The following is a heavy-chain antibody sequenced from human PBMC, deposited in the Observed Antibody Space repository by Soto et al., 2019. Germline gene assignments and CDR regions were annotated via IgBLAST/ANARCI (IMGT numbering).Heavy chain of an antibody. CDR1: GDSVSSTSAA. J-gene: IGHJ6*02. D-gene: IGHD2-15*01. CDR2: TYYRSKWYN. CDR3: ARGDTVYDV. Sequence: SQTLSLTCGISGDSVSSTSAAWNLIRQSPSRGLEWLGRTYYRSKWYNDCALSMKSRITINPDTSKNQFSLQLNSVTPEDTAVYYCARGDTVYDVWGQGTTVTVSS. V-gene: IGHV6-1*01.